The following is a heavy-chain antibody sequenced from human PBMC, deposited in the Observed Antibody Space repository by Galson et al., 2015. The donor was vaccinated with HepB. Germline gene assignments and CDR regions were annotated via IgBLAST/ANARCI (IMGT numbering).Heavy chain of an antibody. CDR3: AKDMRRAAAVSDAFDI. Sequence: SLRLSCAASGFTFSSYAMSWVRQAPGKGLEWVSAISGSGGSTYYADSVKGRFTISRDNSKNTLYLQMNSLRAEDTAVYYCAKDMRRAAAVSDAFDIWGQGTMVTVSS. D-gene: IGHD6-13*01. V-gene: IGHV3-23*01. J-gene: IGHJ3*02. CDR1: GFTFSSYA. CDR2: ISGSGGST.